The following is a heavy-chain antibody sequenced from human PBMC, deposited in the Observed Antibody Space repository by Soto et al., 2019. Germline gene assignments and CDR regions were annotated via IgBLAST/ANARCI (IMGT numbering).Heavy chain of an antibody. CDR1: GYTFTSYY. J-gene: IGHJ6*02. V-gene: IGHV1-2*02. Sequence: ASVKVSCKASGYTFTSYYMHWVRQAPGQGLEWMGWINPNSGGTDYAQKFQGRVTMTRDTSISTAYMELSRLRSDDTAVYYCARVSSGGYSYGYYGMDVWGQGTTVTVS. D-gene: IGHD5-18*01. CDR2: INPNSGGT. CDR3: ARVSSGGYSYGYYGMDV.